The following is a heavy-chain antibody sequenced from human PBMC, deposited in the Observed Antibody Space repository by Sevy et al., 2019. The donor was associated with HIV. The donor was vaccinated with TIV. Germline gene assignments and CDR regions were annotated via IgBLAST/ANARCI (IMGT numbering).Heavy chain of an antibody. Sequence: SETLSLTCTVSGGSISSSSYYWGWIRQPPGKGLEWIGSIYYSGSTYYNPSLKSRVTISVDTSKNQFSLKLSSVTAAYTAVYYCARHGDYGFDYWGQGTLVTVSS. CDR1: GGSISSSSYY. D-gene: IGHD4-17*01. CDR3: ARHGDYGFDY. CDR2: IYYSGST. V-gene: IGHV4-39*01. J-gene: IGHJ4*02.